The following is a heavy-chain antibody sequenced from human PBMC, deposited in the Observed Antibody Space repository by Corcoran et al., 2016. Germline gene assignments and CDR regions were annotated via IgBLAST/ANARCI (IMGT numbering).Heavy chain of an antibody. CDR1: GFTFSSFG. CDR3: AKDRGYGGNWGMDV. J-gene: IGHJ6*02. Sequence: QVQLVESGGGVVQPGRSLRLSCAASGFTFSSFGMHWVRQAPGKGLEWVVVISYDGSNKYYADSVKGRFTISRDNFKKTLYLQMNSLRAEDTAVYYCAKDRGYGGNWGMDVWGQGTTVTVS. CDR2: ISYDGSNK. V-gene: IGHV3-30*18. D-gene: IGHD2-21*01.